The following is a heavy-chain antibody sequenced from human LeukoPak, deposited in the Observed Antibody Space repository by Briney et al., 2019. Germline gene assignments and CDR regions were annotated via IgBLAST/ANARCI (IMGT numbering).Heavy chain of an antibody. Sequence: GGSLRLSCAASGFAFSSYAMSWVRQAPGKGLEWVGRIKSKTDGGTTDYAAPVKGRFTISRDDSKNTLCLQMNSLKTEDTAVYYCTTDPYSITIFGVAPTFDPWGQGTLVTVSS. V-gene: IGHV3-15*01. J-gene: IGHJ5*02. CDR2: IKSKTDGGTT. CDR1: GFAFSSYA. CDR3: TTDPYSITIFGVAPTFDP. D-gene: IGHD3-3*01.